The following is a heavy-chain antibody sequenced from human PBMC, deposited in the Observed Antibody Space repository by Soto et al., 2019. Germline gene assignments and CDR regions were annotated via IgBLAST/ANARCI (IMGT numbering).Heavy chain of an antibody. D-gene: IGHD3-22*01. Sequence: GASVKVSCKASGYTFTSYGISWVRQAPGQGLEWMGWISAYNGNTNYAQKLQGRVTMTTDTSTSTAYMELRSLRSDDTAVYYCARQRDYYDSSGYWLWGQGTLVTASS. V-gene: IGHV1-18*04. CDR3: ARQRDYYDSSGYWL. J-gene: IGHJ4*02. CDR2: ISAYNGNT. CDR1: GYTFTSYG.